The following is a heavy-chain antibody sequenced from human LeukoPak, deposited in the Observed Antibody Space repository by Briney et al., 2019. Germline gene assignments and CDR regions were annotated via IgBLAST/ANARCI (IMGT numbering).Heavy chain of an antibody. CDR1: GASISSYY. Sequence: SETLSLTCTVSGASISSYYWSWIRQPAGKGLEWIGSIYYSGSTYYNPSLKGRVTISVDTSKNQFSLKLSSVTAADTAVYYCARHEVTHYYYYYMDVWGKGTTVTVSS. CDR2: IYYSGST. CDR3: ARHEVTHYYYYYMDV. J-gene: IGHJ6*03. D-gene: IGHD2-21*02. V-gene: IGHV4-59*05.